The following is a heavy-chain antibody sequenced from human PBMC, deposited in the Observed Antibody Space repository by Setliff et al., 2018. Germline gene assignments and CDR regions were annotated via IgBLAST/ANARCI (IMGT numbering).Heavy chain of an antibody. J-gene: IGHJ4*02. Sequence: LSLTCTVSGGSLRNYYWTWIRQPPGKGLDWIGYIYTSGSTNYNPSLKSRVTISVDTSKNQFSLKLSSVSAADTAVYYCARARSGDYSDSTGYLDYWGQGTLVTVSS. D-gene: IGHD3-22*01. CDR3: ARARSGDYSDSTGYLDY. CDR2: IYTSGST. V-gene: IGHV4-4*08. CDR1: GGSLRNYY.